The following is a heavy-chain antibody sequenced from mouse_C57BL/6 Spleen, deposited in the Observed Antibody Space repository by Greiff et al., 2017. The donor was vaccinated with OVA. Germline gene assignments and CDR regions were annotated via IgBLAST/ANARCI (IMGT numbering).Heavy chain of an antibody. Sequence: QVQLQQPGAELVMPGASVKLSCKASGYTFTSYWMHWVKQRPGQGLEWIGKIDPSDSYTNYNQKFKGKSTLTVDKSSSTAYMQLSSLTSEDSAVYYCARGGLSLRPVDYWGQGTTLTVSA. CDR1: GYTFTSYW. V-gene: IGHV1-69*01. CDR2: IDPSDSYT. J-gene: IGHJ2*01. CDR3: ARGGLSLRPVDY. D-gene: IGHD3-2*02.